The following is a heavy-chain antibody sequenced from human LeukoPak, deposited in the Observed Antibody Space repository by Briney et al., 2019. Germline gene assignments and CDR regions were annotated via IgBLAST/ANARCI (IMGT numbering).Heavy chain of an antibody. J-gene: IGHJ4*02. V-gene: IGHV3-23*01. D-gene: IGHD4-17*01. Sequence: PGGSLRLSCAASGFTFTRYAMTWVRQAPGKGLEWVSTISDTGGFTFYADSVKGRFTTSRDNSKNTLYLQMNSLRADDTAVYYCANAPTGTYRFDYGGQGTLVTVSS. CDR3: ANAPTGTYRFDY. CDR2: ISDTGGFT. CDR1: GFTFTRYA.